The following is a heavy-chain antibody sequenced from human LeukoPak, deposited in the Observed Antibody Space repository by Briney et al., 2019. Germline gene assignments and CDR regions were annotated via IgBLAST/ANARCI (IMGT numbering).Heavy chain of an antibody. V-gene: IGHV4-4*07. Sequence: SETLSLTCTVSGGSISSYYLSWIRQPAGKGLEWIGRIYSRVTTYNPSLKSRVTMSADTSRNHVSLTLNSVTAADTAVYYCARDSGTTGEVKFDPWGQGTLVTVSP. J-gene: IGHJ5*02. CDR3: ARDSGTTGEVKFDP. CDR2: IYSRVT. D-gene: IGHD3-10*01. CDR1: GGSISSYY.